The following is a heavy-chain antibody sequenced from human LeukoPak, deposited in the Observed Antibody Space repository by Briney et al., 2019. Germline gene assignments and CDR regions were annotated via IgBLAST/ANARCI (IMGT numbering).Heavy chain of an antibody. CDR3: ARTDYRA. V-gene: IGHV4-34*01. CDR1: GGSFSDYY. J-gene: IGHJ5*02. Sequence: SETLSLTCAVYGGSFSDYYWSWIRQPPGEGLEWIGEINRSGSTNYNPSLKSLKSRVTISVDTSNNQFSLNLSSVTAADTAVYYCARTDYRAWGQGTLVTVSS. D-gene: IGHD4-11*01. CDR2: INRSGST.